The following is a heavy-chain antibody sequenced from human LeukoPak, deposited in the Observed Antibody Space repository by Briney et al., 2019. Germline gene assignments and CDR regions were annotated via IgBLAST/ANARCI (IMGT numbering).Heavy chain of an antibody. V-gene: IGHV3-21*01. J-gene: IGHJ4*02. CDR3: ARDAGYCNSTSRLPSFDY. CDR1: GFTFSRYR. CDR2: ISSSSSYI. Sequence: PGGSLRLSCAASGFTFSRYRMNWVRQAPGKGLEWVSSISSSSSYIYYADSVKGRFTISRDNAKNSLFLQMNSLRAEDTAVYYCARDAGYCNSTSRLPSFDYGGQGTLVTVSS. D-gene: IGHD2-2*03.